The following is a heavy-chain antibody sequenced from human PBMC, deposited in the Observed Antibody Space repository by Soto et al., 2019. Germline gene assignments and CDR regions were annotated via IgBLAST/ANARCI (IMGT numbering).Heavy chain of an antibody. V-gene: IGHV1-18*04. Sequence: GXSVEVSFKASCYTFPSYGISWVRQAPGQGLEWMGWISAYNGNTNYAQKLQGRVTMTTDTSTSTAYMELRSLRSDDTAVYYCARDLVAVAGYIDYWGQGTLVTVSS. CDR3: ARDLVAVAGYIDY. J-gene: IGHJ4*02. CDR1: CYTFPSYG. D-gene: IGHD6-19*01. CDR2: ISAYNGNT.